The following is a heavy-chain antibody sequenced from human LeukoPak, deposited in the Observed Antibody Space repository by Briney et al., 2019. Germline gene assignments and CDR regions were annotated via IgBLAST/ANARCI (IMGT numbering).Heavy chain of an antibody. J-gene: IGHJ5*01. V-gene: IGHV5-51*01. D-gene: IGHD3-9*01. Sequence: GGSREISGKGSGSSFTSYWIGGVRRMPGKGLEGMGIIHPRDSETRYSPSFQGQVTMSADKSITTGYLQWTSLKVSDTAMYYCARRTYAVLTGTPSSVRKNWFDSWGQGTLVTVSS. CDR1: GSSFTSYW. CDR2: IHPRDSET. CDR3: ARRTYAVLTGTPSSVRKNWFDS.